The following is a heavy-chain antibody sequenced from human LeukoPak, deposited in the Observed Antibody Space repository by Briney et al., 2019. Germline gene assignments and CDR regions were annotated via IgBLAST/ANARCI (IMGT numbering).Heavy chain of an antibody. Sequence: GGSLRLSCAASGFTVSSNYMSWVRQAPGKGLEWVSVIYSGGSTYYADSVKGRFTISRDNSKNTLYLQMNSLRAEDTAVYYCARVGHSGYEGDDAFDIWGQGTMVTVSS. CDR3: ARVGHSGYEGDDAFDI. V-gene: IGHV3-53*01. D-gene: IGHD5-12*01. CDR2: IYSGGST. CDR1: GFTVSSNY. J-gene: IGHJ3*02.